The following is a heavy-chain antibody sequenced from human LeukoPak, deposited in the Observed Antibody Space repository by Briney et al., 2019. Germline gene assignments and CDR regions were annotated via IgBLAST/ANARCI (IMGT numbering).Heavy chain of an antibody. CDR1: RFTFSNYW. CDR3: VSALFDYNANDF. D-gene: IGHD5-12*01. J-gene: IGHJ4*02. Sequence: PGGSLRLSCAASRFTFSNYWMHWVRQAPGRGLVWVSRINPDGSSTTYADSVKGRFTISRDNVKNTVSLQMNSLRAEDTAAYFCVSALFDYNANDFWGQGTLVTVSS. V-gene: IGHV3-74*01. CDR2: INPDGSST.